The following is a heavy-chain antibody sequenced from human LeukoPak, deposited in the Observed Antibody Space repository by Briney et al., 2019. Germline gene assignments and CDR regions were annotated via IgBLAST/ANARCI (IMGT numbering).Heavy chain of an antibody. Sequence: GGSLRLSCAASGFTFSSYAMSWVRQAPGKGLEWVSYISSSSSTIYYADSVKGRFTISRDNAKNSLYLQMNSLRAEDTAVYYCARGWFRHSSGWYYLYWGQGTLVTVSS. CDR3: ARGWFRHSSGWYYLY. D-gene: IGHD6-19*01. CDR2: ISSSSSTI. CDR1: GFTFSSYA. V-gene: IGHV3-48*01. J-gene: IGHJ4*02.